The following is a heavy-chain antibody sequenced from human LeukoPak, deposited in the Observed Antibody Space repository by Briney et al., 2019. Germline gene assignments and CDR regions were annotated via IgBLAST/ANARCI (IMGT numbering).Heavy chain of an antibody. V-gene: IGHV1-69*13. CDR1: GGTFSSYA. J-gene: IGHJ4*02. CDR3: ARYGDYANHAFDY. Sequence: GASVKVSCKASGGTFSSYAISWVRQAPGQGLEWMGGIIPIFGTANYAQKFQGRVTITADESTSTAYMELSSLRSEDTAVYYCARYGDYANHAFDYWGQGTLVTVSS. D-gene: IGHD4-17*01. CDR2: IIPIFGTA.